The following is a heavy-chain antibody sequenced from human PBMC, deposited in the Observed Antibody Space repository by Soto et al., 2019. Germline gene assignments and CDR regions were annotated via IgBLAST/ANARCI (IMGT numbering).Heavy chain of an antibody. V-gene: IGHV4-59*01. Sequence: SETLSLTCAVSGGSISSYYWSWIRQPPGKGLEWIGYIYYSGSTNYNPSLKGRVTISVDTSKNQFSLKLSSVTAADTAVYYCARGFGDYYDSSGYSHDAFDIWGQGTMVTVSS. CDR3: ARGFGDYYDSSGYSHDAFDI. CDR2: IYYSGST. D-gene: IGHD3-22*01. J-gene: IGHJ3*02. CDR1: GGSISSYY.